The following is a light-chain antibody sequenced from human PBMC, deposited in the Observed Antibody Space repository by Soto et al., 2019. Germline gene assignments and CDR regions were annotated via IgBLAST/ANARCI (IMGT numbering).Light chain of an antibody. CDR3: QQYVSSPVT. Sequence: EIVLTQSPGTLSLSPGERATLSCRASQSVSSSYLAWYQQKPGQAPRLLIYGASSRATGIPDRFSGSGSGTDFTLTISRLEPEDFAVYYWQQYVSSPVTFGQGTKLEIK. CDR1: QSVSSSY. J-gene: IGKJ2*01. CDR2: GAS. V-gene: IGKV3-20*01.